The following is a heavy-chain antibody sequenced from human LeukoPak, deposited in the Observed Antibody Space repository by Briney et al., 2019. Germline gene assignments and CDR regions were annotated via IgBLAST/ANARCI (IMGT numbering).Heavy chain of an antibody. CDR3: AKDYDILTGYYHNWFDP. Sequence: GGSLRLSCAASGFTFSSYAMSWVRQAPGKGLEWVSAISGSGGSTYYADSVKGRFTISRDNSKNTLYLQMNSLRAEDTAVYYCAKDYDILTGYYHNWFDPWGQGTLVTVSS. CDR1: GFTFSSYA. V-gene: IGHV3-23*01. J-gene: IGHJ5*02. D-gene: IGHD3-9*01. CDR2: ISGSGGST.